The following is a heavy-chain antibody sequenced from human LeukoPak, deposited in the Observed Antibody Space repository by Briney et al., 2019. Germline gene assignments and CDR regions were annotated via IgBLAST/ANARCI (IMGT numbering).Heavy chain of an antibody. J-gene: IGHJ6*03. D-gene: IGHD3-10*01. Sequence: PGGSLRLSCAASGFTFSSYSMNWVRQAPGKGLEWVSYISSSSSTIYYADSVKGRFTISRDNAKNSLYLQMTSLRAEDTAVYYCAKGKVRGALSYMDVWGKGTTVTVSS. CDR1: GFTFSSYS. V-gene: IGHV3-48*01. CDR3: AKGKVRGALSYMDV. CDR2: ISSSSSTI.